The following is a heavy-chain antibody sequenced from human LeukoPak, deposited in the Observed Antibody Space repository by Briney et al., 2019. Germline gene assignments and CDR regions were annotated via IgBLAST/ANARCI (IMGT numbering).Heavy chain of an antibody. D-gene: IGHD3-22*01. Sequence: GGSLRLSCAASGFTFSSYWMSWVRQAPGKGLEWVANIKQDGSEKYYVDSVKGRFTISRDNAKNSLYLQMNSLRAEDTAVYFCARVVDRGNDAFDIWGQGTMVTVSS. CDR1: GFTFSSYW. CDR3: ARVVDRGNDAFDI. V-gene: IGHV3-7*01. J-gene: IGHJ3*02. CDR2: IKQDGSEK.